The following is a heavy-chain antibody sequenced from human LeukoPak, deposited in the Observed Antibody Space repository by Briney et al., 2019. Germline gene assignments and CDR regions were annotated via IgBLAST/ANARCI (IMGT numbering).Heavy chain of an antibody. J-gene: IGHJ4*02. D-gene: IGHD4-11*01. CDR2: IGDTGVST. CDR1: RFTFSGYA. Sequence: GGSLRLSCAASRFTFSGYAMSWVRQTPGKGLEWVASIGDTGVSTYYADYVMGRFTISGDNSKNTLFLQMNSLRAEDTAIYYCAKDRGAYSNPYFDYWGQGTLVTVSS. CDR3: AKDRGAYSNPYFDY. V-gene: IGHV3-23*01.